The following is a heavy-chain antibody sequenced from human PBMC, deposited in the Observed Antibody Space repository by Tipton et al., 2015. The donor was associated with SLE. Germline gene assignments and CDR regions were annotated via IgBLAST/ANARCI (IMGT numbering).Heavy chain of an antibody. Sequence: SLRLSCAASGFTFSSYSMNWVRQAPGKGLEWVSYISSSSSTIYYADSVKGRFTISRDNAKNSLYLQMNSLRAEDTAVYYCASLVVVPAATEDYWGQGTLVTVSS. CDR2: ISSSSSTI. CDR3: ASLVVVPAATEDY. V-gene: IGHV3-48*01. D-gene: IGHD2-2*01. CDR1: GFTFSSYS. J-gene: IGHJ4*02.